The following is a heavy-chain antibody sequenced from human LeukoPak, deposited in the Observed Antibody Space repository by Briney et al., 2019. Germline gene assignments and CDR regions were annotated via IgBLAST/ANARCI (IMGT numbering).Heavy chain of an antibody. CDR2: ISSSSSYI. D-gene: IGHD2-2*01. CDR1: GFTFSSYS. CDR3: ATTLEPEGDAFDI. J-gene: IGHJ3*02. V-gene: IGHV3-21*01. Sequence: GSLRLSCAASGFTFSSYSMNWVRQAPGKGLEWVSSISSSSSYIYYADSVKGRFTISRDNAKNSLYLQMNSLRAEDTAVYYCATTLEPEGDAFDIWGQGTMVTVSS.